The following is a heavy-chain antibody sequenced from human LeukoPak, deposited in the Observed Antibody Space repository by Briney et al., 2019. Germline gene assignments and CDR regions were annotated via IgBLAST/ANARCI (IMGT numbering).Heavy chain of an antibody. CDR3: AKDSYYDSSVYYSQIDY. CDR1: GFTFSSYW. Sequence: HPGGSLRLSCAASGFTFSSYWMNWVRHAPGKGLEWVANIKRDGNEKNYVDSVRGRFSISRDNAKNSLYMQMYSLRAEDTAVYYCAKDSYYDSSVYYSQIDYWGQGTLVTVSS. V-gene: IGHV3-7*01. CDR2: IKRDGNEK. D-gene: IGHD3-22*01. J-gene: IGHJ4*02.